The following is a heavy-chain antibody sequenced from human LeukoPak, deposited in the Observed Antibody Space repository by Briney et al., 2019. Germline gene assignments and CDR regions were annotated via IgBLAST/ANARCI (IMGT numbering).Heavy chain of an antibody. CDR1: GFIFNDYF. V-gene: IGHV3-11*04. J-gene: IGHJ4*02. D-gene: IGHD3-22*01. CDR3: ARAGMDSRGYYQGFDY. CDR2: ITNNGRKT. Sequence: SGGPLRLSCAASGFIFNDYFMGWIRQTPGKGLEWVSYITNNGRKTYYADSMKGRFTISRDNAKNSLYLQMNSLRAEDTALYYCARAGMDSRGYYQGFDYWGQGTLVTVSS.